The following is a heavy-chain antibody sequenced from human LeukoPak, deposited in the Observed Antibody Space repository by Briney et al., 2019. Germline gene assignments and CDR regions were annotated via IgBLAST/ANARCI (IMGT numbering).Heavy chain of an antibody. J-gene: IGHJ5*02. CDR2: ISPSGGST. Sequence: ASVKVSCKAFGYTFTSNYMRWVRQAPGQGPEWMGVISPSGGSTTYAQKFQGRVALTRDMSTSTDYLELSSLRSEDTAVYYCARDNSVRDEAWWFNPWSQGTLVTVSS. D-gene: IGHD5-24*01. CDR3: ARDNSVRDEAWWFNP. V-gene: IGHV1-46*01. CDR1: GYTFTSNY.